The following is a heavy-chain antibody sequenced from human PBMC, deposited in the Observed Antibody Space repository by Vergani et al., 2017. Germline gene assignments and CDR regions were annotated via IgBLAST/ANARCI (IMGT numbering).Heavy chain of an antibody. Sequence: QVQLVQSGAEVKKPGASVKVSCKASGYTFTGYYMHWVRQAPGQGLEWMGWINPNSGGTNYAQKFQGRVTMTRDTSISTAYMELSRLRSDDTAVYYCARVPAAMLKYYYYGMDVWGQGTTVTVSS. D-gene: IGHD2-2*01. CDR1: GYTFTGYY. CDR3: ARVPAAMLKYYYYGMDV. CDR2: INPNSGGT. V-gene: IGHV1-2*02. J-gene: IGHJ6*02.